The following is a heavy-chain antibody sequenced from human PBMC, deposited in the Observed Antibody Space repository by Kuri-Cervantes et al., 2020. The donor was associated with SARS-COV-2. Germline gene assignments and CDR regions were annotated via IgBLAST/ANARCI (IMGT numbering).Heavy chain of an antibody. CDR2: IYPGDSDT. V-gene: IGHV5-51*01. Sequence: GESLKISCQGSGYSFTNYWIAWVRQMPGKGLGWMGIIYPGDSDTKYSPSFQGQVTTSADKSISTAFLQWSSLKASDTAMYYCARRAYGEQVDYYYMDVWGKGTTVTVSS. D-gene: IGHD4-17*01. CDR3: ARRAYGEQVDYYYMDV. J-gene: IGHJ6*03. CDR1: GYSFTNYW.